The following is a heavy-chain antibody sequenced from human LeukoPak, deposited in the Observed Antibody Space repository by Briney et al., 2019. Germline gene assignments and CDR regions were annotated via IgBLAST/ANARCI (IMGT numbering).Heavy chain of an antibody. J-gene: IGHJ6*03. Sequence: SVRVSCKASGGTFSSYAISWVRQAPGQGLEWMGGIIPIFGTANYAQKFQGRVTITTDESTSTAYMELSSLRSEDTAVYYCARALIPYSSSAYYYYYMDVWGKGTTVTVSS. CDR2: IIPIFGTA. CDR1: GGTFSSYA. D-gene: IGHD6-13*01. V-gene: IGHV1-69*05. CDR3: ARALIPYSSSAYYYYYMDV.